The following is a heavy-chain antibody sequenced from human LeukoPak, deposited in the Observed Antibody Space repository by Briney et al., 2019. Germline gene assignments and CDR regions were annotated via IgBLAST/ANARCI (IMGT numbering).Heavy chain of an antibody. D-gene: IGHD1-26*01. J-gene: IGHJ4*02. CDR2: ISGSGGST. CDR3: ASYQWELPDFDY. Sequence: GGSLRLSCAASGFTFSSYGMSWVRQAPGKGLEWVSAISGSGGSTYYADSVKGRFTISRDNSKNTLYLQMNSLRAEDTAVYYCASYQWELPDFDYWGQGTLVTVSS. V-gene: IGHV3-23*01. CDR1: GFTFSSYG.